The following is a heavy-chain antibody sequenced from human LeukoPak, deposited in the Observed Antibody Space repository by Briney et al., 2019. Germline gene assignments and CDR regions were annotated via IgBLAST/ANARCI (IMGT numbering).Heavy chain of an antibody. Sequence: SETLSLTCTVSGGSISSYYWSWIRQPPGEGLEWIGYIYYSGSTNYNPSLKSRVTISVDTSKNQFSLKLSSVTAADTAVYYCARVEVGATRDYYYYMDVWGKGTTVTVSS. CDR1: GGSISSYY. V-gene: IGHV4-59*08. D-gene: IGHD1-26*01. CDR3: ARVEVGATRDYYYYMDV. J-gene: IGHJ6*03. CDR2: IYYSGST.